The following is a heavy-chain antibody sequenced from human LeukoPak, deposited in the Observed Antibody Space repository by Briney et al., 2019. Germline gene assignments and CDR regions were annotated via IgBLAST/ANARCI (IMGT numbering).Heavy chain of an antibody. D-gene: IGHD3-22*01. J-gene: IGHJ3*02. V-gene: IGHV3-21*01. CDR1: GFTFSSYS. CDR3: ARDGDYYDSSGYYHDAFDI. Sequence: GGSLRLSCAASGFTFSSYSMNWVRQAPGKGLEWVSSISSSSYIYYADSVKGRFTISRDNAKNSLYLQMNSLRAEDTAVYYCARDGDYYDSSGYYHDAFDIWGQGTMVTVSS. CDR2: ISSSSYI.